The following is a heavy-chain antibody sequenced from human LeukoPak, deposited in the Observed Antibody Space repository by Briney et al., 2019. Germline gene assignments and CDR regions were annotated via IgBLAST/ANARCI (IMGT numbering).Heavy chain of an antibody. V-gene: IGHV3-30*03. CDR2: ISYDGSNK. D-gene: IGHD2-2*02. CDR3: GAPDYCSSTSCYTGPDY. CDR1: GFTFSSYG. Sequence: GGSLRLSCAASGFTFSSYGMHWVRQAPGKGLEWVAVISYDGSNKYYADSVKGRFTISRDNSKNTLYLQMNSLRAEDTAVYYCGAPDYCSSTSCYTGPDYWGQGTLVTVSS. J-gene: IGHJ4*02.